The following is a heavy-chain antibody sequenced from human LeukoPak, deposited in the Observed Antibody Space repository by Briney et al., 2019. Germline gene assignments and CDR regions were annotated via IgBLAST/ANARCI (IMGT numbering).Heavy chain of an antibody. CDR3: ARGSPASGRFPFNY. J-gene: IGHJ4*02. V-gene: IGHV1-2*02. CDR1: GYTFTHYY. CDR2: ISPNSGDT. Sequence: ASVKVSCKASGYTFTHYYMHWVGPAPGQGLEWMGWISPNSGDTKYAQNFQGEVTMTRDTSISTAYMELNNLNSDDTAVYYCARGSPASGRFPFNYWGQGTLATVSS. D-gene: IGHD6-19*01.